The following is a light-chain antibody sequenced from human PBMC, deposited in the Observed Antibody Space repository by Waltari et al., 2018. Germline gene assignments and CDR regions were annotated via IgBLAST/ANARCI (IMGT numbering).Light chain of an antibody. J-gene: IGKJ3*01. CDR1: QGVRND. Sequence: AILMTQSPSSLSASVGERVTITCRASQGVRNDLGWYQQKPGKAPKLLIYAASSLQSGVPSRFSGSGSGTDFTLTISSLQPEDFATYYCLQDYNYPFTFGPGTKVDIK. CDR2: AAS. CDR3: LQDYNYPFT. V-gene: IGKV1-6*01.